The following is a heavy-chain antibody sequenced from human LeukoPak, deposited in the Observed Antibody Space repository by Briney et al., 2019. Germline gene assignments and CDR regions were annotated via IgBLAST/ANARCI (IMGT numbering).Heavy chain of an antibody. CDR2: ISGSGGST. D-gene: IGHD6-6*01. V-gene: IGHV3-23*01. CDR1: GGSISSSN. CDR3: ANHVAARAHFDY. J-gene: IGHJ4*02. Sequence: PSETLSLTCAVSGGSISSSNWWSWVRQPPGKGLEWVSAISGSGGSTYYADSVKGRFTISRDNSKNTLYLQMNSLRAEDTAVYYCANHVAARAHFDYWGQGTLVTVSS.